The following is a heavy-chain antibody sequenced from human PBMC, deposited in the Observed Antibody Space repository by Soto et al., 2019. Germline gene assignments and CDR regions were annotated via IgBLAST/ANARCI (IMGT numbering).Heavy chain of an antibody. CDR2: ISPYTDDP. Sequence: QGQLVQSGVEVKKPGASVKVSCSASGNTFTNFGVTWVRQAPGQGLEWMGWISPYTDDPSYAQKFQGRVTMTIDTSTRTAYMELRNLRSDDSAVYYCARTDLKLRGLDYWGQGTLVTVSS. V-gene: IGHV1-18*01. J-gene: IGHJ4*02. CDR3: ARTDLKLRGLDY. CDR1: GNTFTNFG. D-gene: IGHD1-7*01.